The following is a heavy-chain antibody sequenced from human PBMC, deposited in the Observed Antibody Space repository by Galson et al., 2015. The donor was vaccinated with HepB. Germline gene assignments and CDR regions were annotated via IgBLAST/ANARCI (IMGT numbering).Heavy chain of an antibody. CDR1: GYTFTKHW. J-gene: IGHJ4*02. CDR2: INPSDSEI. D-gene: IGHD6-19*01. Sequence: QSGAEAKKPGESLRISCKASGYTFTKHWITWVRQVPGKGLEWMGRINPSDSEIHYSPSFQGHVTFSGDQSTTTVYLQWSGLKATDTAIYYCTRGRGWCDYWGQGTLVTVSS. CDR3: TRGRGWCDY. V-gene: IGHV5-10-1*01.